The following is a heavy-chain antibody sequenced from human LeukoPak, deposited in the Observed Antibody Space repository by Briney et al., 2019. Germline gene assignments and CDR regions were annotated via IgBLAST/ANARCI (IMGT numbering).Heavy chain of an antibody. V-gene: IGHV3-66*02. Sequence: WGSLRLSCAASGFTVSSNYMRWGRQAPGKGLEWVSVIHSGGTTYYADSVKGRFTISRDTSRNTVYLQMNSLRAEDPAVYYCARGGALDYWGQGTLVTVSS. D-gene: IGHD3-16*01. CDR2: IHSGGTT. CDR1: GFTVSSNY. J-gene: IGHJ4*02. CDR3: ARGGALDY.